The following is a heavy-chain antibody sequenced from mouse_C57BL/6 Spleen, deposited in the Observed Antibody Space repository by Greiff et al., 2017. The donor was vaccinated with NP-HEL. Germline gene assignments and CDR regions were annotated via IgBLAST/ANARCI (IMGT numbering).Heavy chain of an antibody. CDR1: GYTFTDYY. Sequence: VQLQQSGPELVKPGASVKISCKASGYTFTDYYMNWVKQSHGKSLEWIGDINPNNGGTSYNQKFKGKATLTVDKSSSTAYMELRSLSSADSAVYYCARTDLYYSSNYYFDYWGQGTTLTVSS. D-gene: IGHD1-1*01. CDR2: INPNNGGT. J-gene: IGHJ2*01. CDR3: ARTDLYYSSNYYFDY. V-gene: IGHV1-26*01.